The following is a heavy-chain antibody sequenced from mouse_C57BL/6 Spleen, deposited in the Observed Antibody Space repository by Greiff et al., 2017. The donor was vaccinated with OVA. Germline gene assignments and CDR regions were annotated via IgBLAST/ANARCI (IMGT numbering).Heavy chain of an antibody. J-gene: IGHJ1*03. CDR1: GYTFTSYW. V-gene: IGHV1-59*01. CDR3: ARPIYYYGSSYWYFDV. D-gene: IGHD1-1*01. Sequence: VQLQQPGAELVRPGTSVKLSCKASGYTFTSYWMHWVKQRPGQGLEWIGVIDTSDSYTNYNQKFKGKATLTVDTSSSTAYMQLSSLTSEDSAVYYCARPIYYYGSSYWYFDVWGTGTTVTVSS. CDR2: IDTSDSYT.